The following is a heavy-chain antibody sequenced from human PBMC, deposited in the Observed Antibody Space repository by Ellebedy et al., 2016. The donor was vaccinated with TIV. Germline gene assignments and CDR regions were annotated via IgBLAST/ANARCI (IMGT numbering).Heavy chain of an antibody. D-gene: IGHD5-12*01. J-gene: IGHJ4*02. CDR2: IYPGDSDT. V-gene: IGHV5-51*01. CDR3: ARLGTEATIQDLDY. Sequence: GESLKISXKGSGYIFTSNWIGWVRQKPGKGLEWMGIIYPGDSDTKYSPSFQGQVTISADKSISTAYLQWSSLKASDTAMYYCARLGTEATIQDLDYWGQGTLVTVSS. CDR1: GYIFTSNW.